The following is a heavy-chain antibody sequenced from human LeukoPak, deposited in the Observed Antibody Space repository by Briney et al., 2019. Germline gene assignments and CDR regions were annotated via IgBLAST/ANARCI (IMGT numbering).Heavy chain of an antibody. J-gene: IGHJ4*02. Sequence: GGSLRLSCAASGFTFSSYSMNWVRQAPGKGLEWVSYISSSSSTIYYADSVKGRFTISRDNAKNSLYLQMNSLRAEDTAAYYCARDDSSGYSDYWGQGTLVTVSS. V-gene: IGHV3-48*01. CDR1: GFTFSSYS. CDR3: ARDDSSGYSDY. CDR2: ISSSSSTI. D-gene: IGHD3-22*01.